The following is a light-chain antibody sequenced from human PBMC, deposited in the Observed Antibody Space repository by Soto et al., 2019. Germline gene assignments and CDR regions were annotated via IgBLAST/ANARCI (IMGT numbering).Light chain of an antibody. CDR3: QQLRMYPST. V-gene: IGKV1-5*03. CDR1: QNIVNW. J-gene: IGKJ4*01. Sequence: DIQMTQSPSTLSASVGDRVTITCRARQNIVNWLAWYQQKPGKAPNLLIYKTSTLQRGVPSRFSGSGSGTDFALTITSLQAEDFATYYCQQLRMYPSTFGGGTKVDI. CDR2: KTS.